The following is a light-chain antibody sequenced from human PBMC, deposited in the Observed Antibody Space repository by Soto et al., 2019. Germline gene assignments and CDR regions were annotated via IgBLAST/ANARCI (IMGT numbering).Light chain of an antibody. J-gene: IGLJ3*02. CDR2: DDT. Sequence: SYELTQPPSVSVAPGQTARITCEGHNIGSKSVHWYQLRPGQAPVVVVYDDTDRPSGIPERFSGSNSGNTASLTISGLQADDEADYYCSSYTSSLTWVFGGGTQLTVL. V-gene: IGLV3-21*02. CDR1: NIGSKS. CDR3: SSYTSSLTWV.